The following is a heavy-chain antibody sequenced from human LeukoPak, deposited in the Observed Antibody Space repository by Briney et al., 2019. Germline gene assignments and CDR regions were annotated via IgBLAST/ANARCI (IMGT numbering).Heavy chain of an antibody. Sequence: SVKVSCKASGGTFSSYAISWVRPAPGQGLEWMGRIIPILGIANYAQKFQGRVTITADKSTSTAYMELSSLRSEDTAVYYCAREEYDSSGYYVDYWGQGTLVTVSS. CDR2: IIPILGIA. J-gene: IGHJ4*02. D-gene: IGHD3-22*01. CDR1: GGTFSSYA. CDR3: AREEYDSSGYYVDY. V-gene: IGHV1-69*04.